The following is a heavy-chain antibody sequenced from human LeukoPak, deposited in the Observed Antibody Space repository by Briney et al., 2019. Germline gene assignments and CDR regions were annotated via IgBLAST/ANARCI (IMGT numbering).Heavy chain of an antibody. Sequence: SETLSLTCTVSGGSLSSSNYNWGWIRQPPGKGLEWIGEISHSGSTNYNPSLKSRVTISVDTSKNQFSLKLSSVTAADTAVYYCARVTFEYSGSYRGAFDIWGQGTMVTVSS. CDR2: ISHSGST. CDR1: GGSLSSSNYN. CDR3: ARVTFEYSGSYRGAFDI. V-gene: IGHV4-39*07. D-gene: IGHD1-26*01. J-gene: IGHJ3*02.